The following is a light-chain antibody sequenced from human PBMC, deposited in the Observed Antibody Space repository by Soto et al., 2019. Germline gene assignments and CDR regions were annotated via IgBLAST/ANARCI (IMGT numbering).Light chain of an antibody. J-gene: IGKJ1*01. Sequence: EIVMTLSPATPSVSPGERATLSCRASQSVSSNLAWYQQKPGQAPRLLIYGASTRATGIPARFSGSGSGTESTLTISSLQSEDFAVYYCQQYNNWPRTFGQGTKVDIK. CDR3: QQYNNWPRT. CDR2: GAS. CDR1: QSVSSN. V-gene: IGKV3-15*01.